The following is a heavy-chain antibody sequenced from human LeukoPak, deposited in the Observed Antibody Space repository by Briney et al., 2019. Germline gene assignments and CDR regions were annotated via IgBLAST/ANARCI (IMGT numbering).Heavy chain of an antibody. CDR2: INHSGST. J-gene: IGHJ6*04. Sequence: SETLSLTYAVYGGSFSGYYWSWIRQPPGKGLEWIGEINHSGSTNYNPSLKSRVTISVDTSKNQFSLKLSSVTAADTAVYYCARIELVRGSYGMDVWGKGTTVTVSS. CDR1: GGSFSGYY. V-gene: IGHV4-34*01. CDR3: ARIELVRGSYGMDV. D-gene: IGHD3-10*01.